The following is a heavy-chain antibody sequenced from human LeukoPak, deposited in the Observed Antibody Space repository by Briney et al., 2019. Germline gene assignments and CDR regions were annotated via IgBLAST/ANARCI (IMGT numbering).Heavy chain of an antibody. J-gene: IGHJ4*02. CDR1: GFTFSSYW. D-gene: IGHD3-22*01. Sequence: GGSLRLSCAASGFTFSSYWMHWVRQAPGKGLVWVSRINSDGSSTSYADSVKGRFTISRDNAKNTLYLQMNSLRAEDTAVYYCSKDAEFNYDNSGYYRDSSFDYWGQGTLVTVSS. CDR2: INSDGSST. V-gene: IGHV3-74*01. CDR3: SKDAEFNYDNSGYYRDSSFDY.